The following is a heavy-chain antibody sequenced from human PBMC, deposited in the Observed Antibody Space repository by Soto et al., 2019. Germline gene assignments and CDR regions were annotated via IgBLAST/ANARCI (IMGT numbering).Heavy chain of an antibody. V-gene: IGHV5-51*01. CDR3: ARHNRYSSTWFEGWFDP. CDR1: GYSFTNYW. CDR2: IHPGDSDT. Sequence: GESLKISCQGSGYSFTNYWVGWVRQIPGRGLEWMGIIHPGDSDTRYSPFFQGQVTISADKSISTDYLQWSSLKASDTAMYYCARHNRYSSTWFEGWFDPWGQGTLVTVSS. D-gene: IGHD6-13*01. J-gene: IGHJ5*02.